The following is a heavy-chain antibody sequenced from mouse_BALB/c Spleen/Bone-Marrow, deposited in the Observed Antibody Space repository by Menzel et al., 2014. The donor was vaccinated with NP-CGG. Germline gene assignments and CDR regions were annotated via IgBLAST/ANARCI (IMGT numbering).Heavy chain of an antibody. CDR2: IYPYNGGT. D-gene: IGHD2-1*01. CDR3: SSPYGNYGAWFAY. V-gene: IGHV1S29*02. Sequence: EVKLMESGPELVKPGASVKTSCKASGYTFTDHNMHWVKQSHGKSLEWIGYIYPYNGGTAYNQKFKSKATLTVDNSSSTAYMELRSLTSEDSAVYYCSSPYGNYGAWFAYWGQGTLVTVSA. J-gene: IGHJ3*01. CDR1: GYTFTDHN.